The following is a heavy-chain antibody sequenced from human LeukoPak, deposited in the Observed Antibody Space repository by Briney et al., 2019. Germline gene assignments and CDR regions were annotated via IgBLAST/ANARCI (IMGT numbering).Heavy chain of an antibody. CDR1: GGSISSGGYY. V-gene: IGHV4-61*02. CDR3: ARGGLTTVTTPKYYYYYYMDV. Sequence: SQTLSLTCTVSGGSISSGGYYWSWIRQPAGKGLEWIGRIYTSGSTNYNPSLKSRVTISVDTSKNQFSLKLSSVTAADTAVYYCARGGLTTVTTPKYYYYYYMDVWGKGTTVTVSS. D-gene: IGHD4-11*01. J-gene: IGHJ6*03. CDR2: IYTSGST.